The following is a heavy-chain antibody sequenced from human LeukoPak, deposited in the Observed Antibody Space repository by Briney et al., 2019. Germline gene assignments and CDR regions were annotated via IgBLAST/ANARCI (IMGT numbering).Heavy chain of an antibody. J-gene: IGHJ5*02. CDR2: MSYSGRT. V-gene: IGHV4-39*07. D-gene: IGHD6-13*01. Sequence: SETLSLTCTVSGGSISISNYYWGWIRQPPGKGLEWIGSMSYSGRTYYNPSLQTRVTVSLDTSKNQFSLNLISVTTADTAVYYCARGARLIAAAGTVGWFDPWGQGTLVTVSS. CDR1: GGSISISNYY. CDR3: ARGARLIAAAGTVGWFDP.